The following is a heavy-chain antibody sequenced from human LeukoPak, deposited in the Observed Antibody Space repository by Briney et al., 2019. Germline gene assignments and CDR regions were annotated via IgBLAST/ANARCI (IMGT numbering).Heavy chain of an antibody. J-gene: IGHJ5*02. D-gene: IGHD2-2*01. Sequence: ASVKVSCKASGYTFTSYGISWVRQAPGQGLEWMGWISAYNGNTNYAQKLQGRVTMTTDTSTSTAYMELRSLRSDDTAVYYCARDRGLDIVVVPAANPFDPWGQGTLVTVSS. CDR2: ISAYNGNT. CDR3: ARDRGLDIVVVPAANPFDP. CDR1: GYTFTSYG. V-gene: IGHV1-18*01.